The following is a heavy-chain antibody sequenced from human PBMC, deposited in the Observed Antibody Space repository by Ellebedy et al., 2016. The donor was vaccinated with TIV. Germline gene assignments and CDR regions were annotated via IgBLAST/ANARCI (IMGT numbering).Heavy chain of an antibody. Sequence: GESLKISXAASGFTFSNAWMSWVSQAPGKGLEWVGRIKSKTDGGTTDYAAPVKGRFTISRDDSKNTLYLQMNSLKTEDTAVYYCTTDPTRYFDWLSSYWGQGTLVTVSS. V-gene: IGHV3-15*01. CDR1: GFTFSNAW. CDR2: IKSKTDGGTT. D-gene: IGHD3-9*01. J-gene: IGHJ4*02. CDR3: TTDPTRYFDWLSSY.